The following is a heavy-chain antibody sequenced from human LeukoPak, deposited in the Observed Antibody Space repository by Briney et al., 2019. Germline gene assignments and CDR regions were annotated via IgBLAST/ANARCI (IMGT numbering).Heavy chain of an antibody. V-gene: IGHV4-61*02. CDR2: IYANGST. CDR1: SGSIGSGTYY. J-gene: IGHJ6*02. CDR3: ASGRQQLAHYGMDV. Sequence: SQTLSLTCTVSSGSIGSGTYYWSWIRQPAGKGLEWIGRIYANGSTNYNPSLKSRVTMSVDTSKNQFSLKLSSVTAADTAVYYCASGRQQLAHYGMDVWGQGTTVTVSS. D-gene: IGHD6-13*01.